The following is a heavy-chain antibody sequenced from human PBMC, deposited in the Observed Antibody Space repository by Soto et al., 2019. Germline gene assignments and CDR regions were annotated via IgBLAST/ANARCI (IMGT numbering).Heavy chain of an antibody. CDR3: ARDPEPSPKYDFWSGYAKDYYCGMDV. CDR2: INSDGSST. J-gene: IGHJ6*02. D-gene: IGHD3-3*01. Sequence: PGGSLRLSCAASGFTFSSYWMHWVRQAPGKGLVWVSRINSDGSSTSYADSVKGRFTISRDNAKNTLYLQMNSLRAEDTAVYYCARDPEPSPKYDFWSGYAKDYYCGMDVWGQGTTVTVSS. V-gene: IGHV3-74*01. CDR1: GFTFSSYW.